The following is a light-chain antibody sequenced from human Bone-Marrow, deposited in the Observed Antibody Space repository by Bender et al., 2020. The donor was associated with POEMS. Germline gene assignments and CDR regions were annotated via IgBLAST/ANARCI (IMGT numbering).Light chain of an antibody. CDR2: TNN. J-gene: IGLJ1*01. Sequence: QSVLTQPPSVSGASGQRVTISCTGTSSNIGAGFDVHWYQVLPGTAPKLLIYTNNNRPSGVPDRFSGSKSGTSGSLAITGLQAEDEADYYCCSYAVNNTYVFGSGTTVTVL. CDR1: SSNIGAGFD. V-gene: IGLV1-40*01. CDR3: CSYAVNNTYV.